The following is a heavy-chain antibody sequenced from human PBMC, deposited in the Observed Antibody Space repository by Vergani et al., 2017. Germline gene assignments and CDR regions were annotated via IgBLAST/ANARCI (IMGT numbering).Heavy chain of an antibody. CDR3: ARARDSRKAYGDFDY. Sequence: QVQLVQSGAEVKKPGASVKVSCKASGYTFTGYYMHWVRQAPGQGLEWMGWINPNSGGTNYAQKFQGWVTMTRDTSISTAYMELSRLRSDDTAVYYCARARDSRKAYGDFDYWGQGTLVTVSS. D-gene: IGHD6-13*01. CDR1: GYTFTGYY. V-gene: IGHV1-2*04. CDR2: INPNSGGT. J-gene: IGHJ4*02.